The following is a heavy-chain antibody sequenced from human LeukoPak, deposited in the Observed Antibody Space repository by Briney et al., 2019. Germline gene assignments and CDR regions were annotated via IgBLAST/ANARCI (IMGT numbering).Heavy chain of an antibody. D-gene: IGHD6-13*01. CDR1: GFTFSSYS. Sequence: PGGSLRLSCAASGFTFSSYSMNWVRQAPGKGLEWVSYISSSGSTIYYADSVKGRFTISRDNAKNSLYLQMNSLRAEDTAVYYCARGAAAGYYSHFDYWGQGTLVTVSS. V-gene: IGHV3-48*04. CDR2: ISSSGSTI. CDR3: ARGAAAGYYSHFDY. J-gene: IGHJ4*02.